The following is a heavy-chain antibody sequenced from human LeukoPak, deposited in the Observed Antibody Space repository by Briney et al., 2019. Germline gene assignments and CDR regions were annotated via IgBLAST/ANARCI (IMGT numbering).Heavy chain of an antibody. CDR2: IKQDGSEK. CDR1: GFTFSSYW. Sequence: GGSLRLPCAASGFTFSSYWMSWVRQAPGKGLEWVANIKQDGSEKYYVDSVKGRFTISRDNAKKILYLQMNSLRVEDTAVYYCARWELSGRVMERLSWIDHWGQGALVTVSS. V-gene: IGHV3-7*03. CDR3: ARWELSGRVMERLSWIDH. D-gene: IGHD3-16*02. J-gene: IGHJ4*02.